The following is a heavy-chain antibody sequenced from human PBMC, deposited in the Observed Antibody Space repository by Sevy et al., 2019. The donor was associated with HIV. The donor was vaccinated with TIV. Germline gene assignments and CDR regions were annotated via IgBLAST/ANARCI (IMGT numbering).Heavy chain of an antibody. CDR1: GLRFSESA. V-gene: IGHV3-73*01. D-gene: IGHD2-21*01. Sequence: GGSLRLSCAASGLRFSESAIHWVRHTSGKGLEWVGRIRSKDATYASAYAASVIGRFTLSRDDSKNMAFLQMNSLKTEDTAIYYDAGREYCVSQREEHSFHLWGQGTMVTVSS. J-gene: IGHJ3*01. CDR3: AGREYCVSQREEHSFHL. CDR2: IRSKDATYAS.